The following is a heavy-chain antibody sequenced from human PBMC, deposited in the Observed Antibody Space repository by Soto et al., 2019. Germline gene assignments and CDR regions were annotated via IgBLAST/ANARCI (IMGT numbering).Heavy chain of an antibody. CDR2: IIPIFGTA. CDR3: ARDKAAAGTYYYYGMDV. D-gene: IGHD6-13*01. J-gene: IGHJ6*02. CDR1: GGTFSSYA. Sequence: QEKLVQSGAEVKKPESSVKVSCKASGGTFSSYAISWVRQAPGQGLEWMGGIIPIFGTANYAQKFQGRVTITADESTSTAYMELSSLRSEDTAVYYCARDKAAAGTYYYYGMDVWGQGTTVTVSS. V-gene: IGHV1-69*01.